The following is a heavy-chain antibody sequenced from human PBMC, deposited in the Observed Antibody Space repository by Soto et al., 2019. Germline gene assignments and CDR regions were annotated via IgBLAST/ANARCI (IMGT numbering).Heavy chain of an antibody. CDR1: GGSISSSSYY. V-gene: IGHV4-39*01. D-gene: IGHD3-22*01. CDR3: ARPHYYDSSGYYDAAFDI. Sequence: PSETLSLTCTVSGGSISSSSYYWGWIRQPPGKGLEWFGSIYYSGSTYYNPSLKSRVTISVDTSKNQFSLKLSSVTAADTAVYYCARPHYYDSSGYYDAAFDIWGQGTMVTVSS. CDR2: IYYSGST. J-gene: IGHJ3*02.